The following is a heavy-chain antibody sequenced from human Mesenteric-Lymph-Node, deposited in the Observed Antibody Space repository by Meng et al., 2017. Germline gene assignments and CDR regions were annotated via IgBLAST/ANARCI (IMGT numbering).Heavy chain of an antibody. J-gene: IGHJ4*02. V-gene: IGHV3-13*01. CDR2: IGTAGDT. CDR1: GFTFSSYA. CDR3: ARAYITMVRGVIRGGYFDY. Sequence: GGSLRLSCAASGFTFSSYAMSWVRQAPGKGLEWVSAIGTAGDTYYPGSVKGQFTISRENAKNSLYLQMNSLRAEDTAVYYCARAYITMVRGVIRGGYFDYWGQGTLVTVSS. D-gene: IGHD3-10*01.